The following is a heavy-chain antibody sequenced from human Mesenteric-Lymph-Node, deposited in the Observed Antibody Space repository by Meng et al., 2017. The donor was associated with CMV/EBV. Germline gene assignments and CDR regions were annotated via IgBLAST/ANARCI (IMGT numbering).Heavy chain of an antibody. CDR3: VKGATSGVTAPDY. CDR2: ISGSGGTT. V-gene: IGHV3-23*01. J-gene: IGHJ4*02. D-gene: IGHD2-21*02. Sequence: GGSLRLSCAASGFTFSSYAMSWVRQAPGKGLEWVSLISGSGGTTYYADSVKGRFTISRDMSQSMLYLQMDSLRVEDTGVYYCVKGATSGVTAPDYWGQGTLVTVSS. CDR1: GFTFSSYA.